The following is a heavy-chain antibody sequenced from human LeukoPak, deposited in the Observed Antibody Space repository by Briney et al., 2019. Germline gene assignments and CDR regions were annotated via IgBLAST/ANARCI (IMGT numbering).Heavy chain of an antibody. D-gene: IGHD5-18*01. CDR1: GFTFSSYS. Sequence: PGRSLRLSCAASGFTFSSYSMNSVRQAPGKGLEWVSSISSSRYIYYADSAKGRITISRDNAKNSLYLQMNSLRAEDTAVYSCARVFADTAMVRAPMDVWGKGTTVTVSS. CDR3: ARVFADTAMVRAPMDV. V-gene: IGHV3-21*01. CDR2: ISSSRYI. J-gene: IGHJ6*03.